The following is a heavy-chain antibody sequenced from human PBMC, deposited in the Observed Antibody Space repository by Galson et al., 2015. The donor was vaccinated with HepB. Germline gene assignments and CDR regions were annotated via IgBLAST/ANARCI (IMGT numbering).Heavy chain of an antibody. CDR3: ASESSAYYRDAFVY. J-gene: IGHJ4*02. V-gene: IGHV3-11*01. D-gene: IGHD3-22*01. CDR2: ISSSGSGSII. Sequence: SLRLSCAASGFTVSDYYMSWIRQAPGKGLEWVSYISSSGSGSIIYYADSVKGRFTISRDNAKNSLFLQMNNLRAEDTAVYYCASESSAYYRDAFVYWGQGTLVTVSS. CDR1: GFTVSDYY.